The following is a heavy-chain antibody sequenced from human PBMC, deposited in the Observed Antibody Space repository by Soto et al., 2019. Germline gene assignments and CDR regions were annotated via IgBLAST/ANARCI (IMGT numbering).Heavy chain of an antibody. CDR3: ARITYYYDSSGYPEPDFDY. D-gene: IGHD3-22*01. V-gene: IGHV3-74*01. CDR1: GFTFSSYW. Sequence: PGGSLRLSCAASGFTFSSYWMHWVRQAPGKGLVWVSRINSDGSSTSYADSVKGRFTISRDNAKNTLYLQMNSLRAEDTAVYYCARITYYYDSSGYPEPDFDYWGQGTLVTVSS. CDR2: INSDGSST. J-gene: IGHJ4*02.